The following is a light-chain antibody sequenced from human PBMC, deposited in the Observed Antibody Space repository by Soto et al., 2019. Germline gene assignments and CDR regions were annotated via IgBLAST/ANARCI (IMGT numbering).Light chain of an antibody. CDR2: WAS. CDR1: QYILHSSNNKNF. V-gene: IGKV4-1*01. CDR3: QQYYSSPLT. Sequence: DIVMTQSPDSLAVSLGERATINCKSSQYILHSSNNKNFLAWYQQRPGQAPKLLIYWASTRESGVPDRFSGSESGTDFTLTISSLQAEDVAVYYCQQYYSSPLTFGQGTKVEIK. J-gene: IGKJ1*01.